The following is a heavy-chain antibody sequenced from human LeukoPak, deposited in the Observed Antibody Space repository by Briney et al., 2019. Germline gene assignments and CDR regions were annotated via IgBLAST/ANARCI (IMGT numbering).Heavy chain of an antibody. V-gene: IGHV3-53*05. J-gene: IGHJ4*02. D-gene: IGHD5-18*01. CDR2: IYSGGST. Sequence: PGGSLRLSRAASGFTVSTNYMCWVRPAPGKGVEWGLVIYSGGSTYYADSVKGRFTISRDNSKNTLYLQMNSQRAEDTAVYYCARDGRGDLTWIQLSSPFDYWRQGTLVTVSS. CDR1: GFTVSTNY. CDR3: ARDGRGDLTWIQLSSPFDY.